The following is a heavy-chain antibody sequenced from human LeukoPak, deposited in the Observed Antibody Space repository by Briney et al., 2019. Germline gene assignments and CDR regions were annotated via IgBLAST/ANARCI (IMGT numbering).Heavy chain of an antibody. J-gene: IGHJ4*02. CDR3: ASVVPAAIRGYYFDY. CDR2: IIPIFGTA. D-gene: IGHD2-2*02. V-gene: IGHV1-69*13. CDR1: GGTFSSYA. Sequence: SVKVSCKASGGTFSSYAISWVRQAPGQGLEWMGGIIPIFGTANYAQKFQGRVTITADESTSTAYMELSSLRSEDTAVYYCASVVPAAIRGYYFDYWGQGTLVTVSS.